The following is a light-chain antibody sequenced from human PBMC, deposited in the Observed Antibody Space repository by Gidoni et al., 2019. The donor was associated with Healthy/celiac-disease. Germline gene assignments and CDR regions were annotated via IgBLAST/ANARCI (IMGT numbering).Light chain of an antibody. CDR2: KAS. CDR3: QQYNSYLIT. J-gene: IGKJ3*01. V-gene: IGKV1-5*03. Sequence: DIQMTQSPSTLSASVGDRVTLTCRASQSISSWLAWYQQKPGKAPKLLIYKASSLESGVPSRFSGSGSGTEFTLTISSLQPDDFATYYCQQYNSYLITFGPGTKVDIK. CDR1: QSISSW.